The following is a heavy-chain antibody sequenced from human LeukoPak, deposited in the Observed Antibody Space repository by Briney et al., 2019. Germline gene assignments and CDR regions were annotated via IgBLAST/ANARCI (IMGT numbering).Heavy chain of an antibody. D-gene: IGHD3/OR15-3a*01. Sequence: GGSLRLSCVASGFTFTGYGIHWARQAPGKGLEWVTVISYDGSNKYYADSVKGRFTISRDNSKNTLYLQMNSLRAEDTAVYYCAKDFGLLAGEQYFFEYWGQGTLVTVSS. CDR2: ISYDGSNK. CDR3: AKDFGLLAGEQYFFEY. J-gene: IGHJ4*02. CDR1: GFTFTGYG. V-gene: IGHV3-30*18.